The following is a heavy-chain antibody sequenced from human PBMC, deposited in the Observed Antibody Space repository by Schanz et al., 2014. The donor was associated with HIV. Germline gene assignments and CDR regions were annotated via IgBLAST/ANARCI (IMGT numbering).Heavy chain of an antibody. CDR1: GFSFSRYA. J-gene: IGHJ4*02. CDR2: ISESGGRS. D-gene: IGHD3-22*01. CDR3: AKPEYDSRGNSQSHFDY. Sequence: VQLVESGGGVVQPGRSLRLSCAASGFSFSRYAMNWVRQAPGKGLEWVSSISESGGRSYYADSVNGRFTISRDNSKNTLYLQMTTLRIDDTAVYYCAKPEYDSRGNSQSHFDYWGQGTLVTVSS. V-gene: IGHV3-23*04.